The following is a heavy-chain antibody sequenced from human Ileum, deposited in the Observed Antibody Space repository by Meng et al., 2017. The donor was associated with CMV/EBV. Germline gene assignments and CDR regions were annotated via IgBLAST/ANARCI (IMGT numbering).Heavy chain of an antibody. D-gene: IGHD3-16*01. CDR2: IYHTGNT. CDR1: GVSMSSGDSY. J-gene: IGHJ4*02. V-gene: IGHV4-30-4*01. Sequence: SGVSMSSGDSYWSWIRQSPEKGLEWIGYIYHTGNTHYEPSLKSRVTISVDTSKNQYSLKLTSVTAADSAMYYCAGGLIAFGGSVLDSWGPGSLVTVSS. CDR3: AGGLIAFGGSVLDS.